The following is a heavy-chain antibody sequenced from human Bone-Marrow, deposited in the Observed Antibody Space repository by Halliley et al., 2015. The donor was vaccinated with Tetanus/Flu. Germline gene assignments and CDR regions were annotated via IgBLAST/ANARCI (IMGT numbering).Heavy chain of an antibody. J-gene: IGHJ4*02. D-gene: IGHD6-25*01. CDR2: IYNDGRT. Sequence: WLSIIYNDGRTYYADSVKGRFIISRDISRNPLYLQMNSLRAEDTAIYYCGRERYSSGWRYLDYWGQGTLVTVSS. V-gene: IGHV3-53*01. CDR3: GRERYSSGWRYLDY.